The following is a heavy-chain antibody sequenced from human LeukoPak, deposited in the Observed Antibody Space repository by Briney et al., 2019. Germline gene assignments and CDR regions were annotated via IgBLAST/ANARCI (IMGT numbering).Heavy chain of an antibody. CDR1: GGSIVSYY. Sequence: SETLSLTCTVSGGSIVSYYWSWIRQPPGKGLEWIGYIYYTGSTNYNPSLKSRVTISVETSKNQFSLKLSSVTAADTAVYYCARRGYCSGGTCLTFDLWGQGTLVTVSS. D-gene: IGHD2-15*01. CDR3: ARRGYCSGGTCLTFDL. J-gene: IGHJ4*02. CDR2: IYYTGST. V-gene: IGHV4-59*08.